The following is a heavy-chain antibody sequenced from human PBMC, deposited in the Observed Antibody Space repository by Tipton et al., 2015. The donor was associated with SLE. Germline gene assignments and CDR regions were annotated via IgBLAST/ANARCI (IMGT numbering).Heavy chain of an antibody. V-gene: IGHV4-59*08. J-gene: IGHJ4*02. CDR1: GGSISSYY. Sequence: TLSLTCTVSGGSISSYYWSWIRQPPGKGLEWIGYIYYSGSTNYNPSLKSRVTISVDTSKNQFSLKLSSVTAADTAVYYCARRLGSSGFDHWGQGTLVTVSS. D-gene: IGHD3-22*01. CDR3: ARRLGSSGFDH. CDR2: IYYSGST.